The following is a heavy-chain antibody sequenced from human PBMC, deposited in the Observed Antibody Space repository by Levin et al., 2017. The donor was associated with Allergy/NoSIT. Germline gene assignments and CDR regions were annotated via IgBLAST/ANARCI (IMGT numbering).Heavy chain of an antibody. CDR3: ARAERRDLFGSVAIDY. CDR1: GDSVSSNSAA. CDR2: TYYRSKWYN. J-gene: IGHJ4*02. D-gene: IGHD5-12*01. V-gene: IGHV6-1*01. Sequence: SQTLSLTCAISGDSVSSNSAAWNWIRQSPSRGLAWLGRTYYRSKWYNDYAVSVKSRITINPDTSKNQFSLQLNSVTPEDTAVYYCARAERRDLFGSVAIDYWGQGTLVTVSS.